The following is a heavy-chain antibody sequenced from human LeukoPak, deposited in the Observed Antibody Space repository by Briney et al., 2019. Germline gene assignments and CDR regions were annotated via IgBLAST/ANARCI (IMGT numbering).Heavy chain of an antibody. V-gene: IGHV3-7*01. CDR2: INQGGSVK. Sequence: GWSLRLSCPASGFTFRSYWMSWVRQAPGKGLEWVANINQGGSVKYYVDSVKGRFTISRDDAKNSLYVQMNSLRDEDTAVYYCARVGYSGWNLEYWGQGTLVTVSS. CDR3: ARVGYSGWNLEY. D-gene: IGHD5-12*01. J-gene: IGHJ4*02. CDR1: GFTFRSYW.